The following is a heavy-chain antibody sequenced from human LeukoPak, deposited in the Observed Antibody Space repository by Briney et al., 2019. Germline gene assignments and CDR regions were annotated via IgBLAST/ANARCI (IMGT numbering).Heavy chain of an antibody. V-gene: IGHV3-30*18. D-gene: IGHD6-19*01. CDR1: GFTFSSYG. J-gene: IGHJ6*02. Sequence: GGSLRLSCAASGFTFSSYGMHWVRQAPGKGLEWVAVISYDGSNKYYADSVKGRFTISRDNSKNTLYLQMNSLRAEDTAVYYCAKDLEYSSGWYYYYYGMDVWGQGTTVTVSS. CDR2: ISYDGSNK. CDR3: AKDLEYSSGWYYYYYGMDV.